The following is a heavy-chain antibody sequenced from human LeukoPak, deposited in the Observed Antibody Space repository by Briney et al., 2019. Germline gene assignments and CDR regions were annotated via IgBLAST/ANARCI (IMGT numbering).Heavy chain of an antibody. CDR2: IDWDDAK. CDR1: GLSPTTNPMR. CDR3: ARSGIPAAGGYSDC. Sequence: SGPALVKPTQTIPLNCPFYGLSPTTNPMRVSWIRQPPGKALEWLALIDWDDAKFYSTSLKTRLTISKDTSKSQVVLTMTNMDPVDTATYYCARSGIPAAGGYSDCWGQGTLVTVPS. D-gene: IGHD6-13*01. J-gene: IGHJ4*02. V-gene: IGHV2-70*04.